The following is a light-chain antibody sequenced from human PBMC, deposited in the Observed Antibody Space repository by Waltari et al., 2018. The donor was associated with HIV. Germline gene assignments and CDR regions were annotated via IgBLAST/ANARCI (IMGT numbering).Light chain of an antibody. V-gene: IGLV1-44*01. CDR1: SSNIGSHT. J-gene: IGLJ2*01. Sequence: QSVLTQPPSASGTPGQRVTISCSGSSSNIGSHTVNWCQQIPGTAPKLLIYSNNQRPSGVPDRFSGSKSGTSASLAISGLQSEDEADYYCAAWDDSLNGVVFGGGTKLTVL. CDR3: AAWDDSLNGVV. CDR2: SNN.